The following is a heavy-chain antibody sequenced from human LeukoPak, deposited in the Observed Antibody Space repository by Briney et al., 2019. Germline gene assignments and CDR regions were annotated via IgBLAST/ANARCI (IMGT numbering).Heavy chain of an antibody. CDR3: AKDSIATDAFDI. J-gene: IGHJ3*02. Sequence: AGGSLRLSCAASGFTFSSYAMSWVRQAPGKGLEWVSAISGSGGSTYYADSVKGRFTISRDNSKNTLYLQMNSLRAEDTAVYYCAKDSIATDAFDIWGQGTMVTVSS. CDR2: ISGSGGST. V-gene: IGHV3-23*01. CDR1: GFTFSSYA. D-gene: IGHD6-13*01.